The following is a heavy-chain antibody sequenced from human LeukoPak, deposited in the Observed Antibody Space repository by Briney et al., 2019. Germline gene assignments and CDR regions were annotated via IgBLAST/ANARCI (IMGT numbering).Heavy chain of an antibody. V-gene: IGHV4-4*07. CDR2: IYTSGST. J-gene: IGHJ5*02. D-gene: IGHD3-9*01. CDR3: ARGLGNYDILTGYLNWFDP. Sequence: SETLSLTCTVSGGSISGYYWSWIRQPAGKGLEWIGRIYTSGSTNYNPSLKSRVTISVDKSKNQFSLKLSSVTAADTAVYYCARGLGNYDILTGYLNWFDPWGQGTLVTVSS. CDR1: GGSISGYY.